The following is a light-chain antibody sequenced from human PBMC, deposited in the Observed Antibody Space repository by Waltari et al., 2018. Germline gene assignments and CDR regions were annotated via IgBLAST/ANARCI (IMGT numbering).Light chain of an antibody. CDR3: QHYYDNPPT. J-gene: IGKJ1*01. CDR1: QNIYSN. CDR2: AAS. V-gene: IGKV1-6*01. Sequence: IQMTQSPSDLSASVGDRVTISCRASQNIYSNLAWYQQKPGKAPKLLIYAASSLQSGIPSRFSGSGSGTDFTLTISSLQPEDSAAYYCQHYYDNPPTFGQGTKVEIK.